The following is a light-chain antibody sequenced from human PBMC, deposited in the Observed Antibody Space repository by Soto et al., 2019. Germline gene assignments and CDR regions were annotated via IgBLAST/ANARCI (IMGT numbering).Light chain of an antibody. J-gene: IGKJ1*01. CDR1: QSVSSY. Sequence: DIQMTQSPSSLSASVGDRISITCRASQSVSSYLNWYQQQPGKAPRLLIYAASHLQTGVPSRFRGTGSATHFTLTISSLQPEDFATYYCQQSYRAVTFGQGTKVDI. V-gene: IGKV1-39*01. CDR3: QQSYRAVT. CDR2: AAS.